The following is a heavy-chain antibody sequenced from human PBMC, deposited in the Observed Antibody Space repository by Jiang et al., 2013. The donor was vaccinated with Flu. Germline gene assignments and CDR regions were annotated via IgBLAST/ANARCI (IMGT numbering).Heavy chain of an antibody. CDR2: INPAGST. CDR1: GFTVSSNY. V-gene: IGHV3-53*01. CDR3: ARHTIFVGMDV. D-gene: IGHD3-3*01. Sequence: VQLVESGGNLIQPGGSLRLSCAVSGFTVSSNYVAWVRQAPGKGLEWVSYINPAGSTFYGDSVKGRFTISRDNSKNTLHLQMNNLRAEDTALYYCARHTIFVGMDVWGQGTT. J-gene: IGHJ6*02.